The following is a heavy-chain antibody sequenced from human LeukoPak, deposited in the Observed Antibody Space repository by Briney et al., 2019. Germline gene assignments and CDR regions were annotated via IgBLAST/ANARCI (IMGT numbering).Heavy chain of an antibody. Sequence: SETLSLTCTVSGGSISSYYWSWIRQPPGKGLEWIGYIYYSGSTNYNPSLKSRVTISVDTSKNQFSLKLSSVSAADTAVYYCARDFTSSGWYHYYYYMDVWGKGTTVTISS. CDR2: IYYSGST. D-gene: IGHD6-19*01. V-gene: IGHV4-4*08. CDR1: GGSISSYY. CDR3: ARDFTSSGWYHYYYYMDV. J-gene: IGHJ6*03.